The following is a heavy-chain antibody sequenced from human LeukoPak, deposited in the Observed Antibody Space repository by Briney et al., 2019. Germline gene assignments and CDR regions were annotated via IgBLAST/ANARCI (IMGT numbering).Heavy chain of an antibody. CDR3: ARGRSGLIGAFDI. J-gene: IGHJ3*02. V-gene: IGHV3-23*01. CDR2: ISGSGSST. D-gene: IGHD1-26*01. CDR1: GFTFSSYA. Sequence: PSGGSLRLSCAASGFTFSSYAMSWVRQAPGKGLEWVSVISGSGSSTYYADSVKGRFTISRDNSKNTLYLQMNSLRVEDTAVYYCARGRSGLIGAFDIWGQGTMVTVSS.